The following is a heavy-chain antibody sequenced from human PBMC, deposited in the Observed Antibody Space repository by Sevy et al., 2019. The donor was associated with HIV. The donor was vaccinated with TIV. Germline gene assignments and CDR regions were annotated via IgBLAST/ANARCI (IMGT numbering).Heavy chain of an antibody. CDR2: INPNSGGT. Sequence: ASVKVSCKASGYTFTGYYMHWVRQAPGQGLEWMGWINPNSGGTNYAQKFQGRVTMTRETSISTAYMELSRLRSDDTAVYYCARDGFGSRSYFDYWGQGTLVTVSS. J-gene: IGHJ4*02. CDR1: GYTFTGYY. V-gene: IGHV1-2*02. CDR3: ARDGFGSRSYFDY. D-gene: IGHD3-16*01.